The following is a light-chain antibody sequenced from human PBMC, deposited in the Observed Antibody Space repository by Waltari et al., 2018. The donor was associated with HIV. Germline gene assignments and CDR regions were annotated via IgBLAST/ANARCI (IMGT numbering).Light chain of an antibody. CDR1: SSNIGAGYA. CDR3: QSFDSGLSGSNV. J-gene: IGLJ2*01. CDR2: GDT. Sequence: QSVLTQPPSVSGAPGQRVIISCTGSSSNIGAGYAVHWYQQFPGTAPNLLIYGDTHRPSGVPDRFSASKSGTSASLDITGLQAEDEADYYCQSFDSGLSGSNVFGGGTKLTVL. V-gene: IGLV1-40*01.